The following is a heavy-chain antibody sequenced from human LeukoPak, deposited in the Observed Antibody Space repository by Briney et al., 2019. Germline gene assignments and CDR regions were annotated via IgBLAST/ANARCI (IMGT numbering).Heavy chain of an antibody. CDR3: ASVRGRSTYYYDSSGYYSDY. D-gene: IGHD3-22*01. CDR1: GYSISSGYY. V-gene: IGHV4-38-2*01. J-gene: IGHJ4*02. CDR2: IYHSGST. Sequence: SETLSLTCAVSGYSISSGYYWGWIRQPPGKGLEWIGSIYHSGSTYYNPSLKSRVTISLDTSKNQFSLKLSSVTAADTAVYYCASVRGRSTYYYDSSGYYSDYWGQGTLVTVSS.